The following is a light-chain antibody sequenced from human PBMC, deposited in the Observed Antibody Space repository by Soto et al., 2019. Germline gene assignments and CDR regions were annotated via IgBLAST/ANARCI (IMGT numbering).Light chain of an antibody. Sequence: EIVMTQSPATVSVSPWERAALSFVASQSVSILFAWYQQKPGQAPRLLIYGAFNRATGIPARFSGSGSGTDFTLTISSLEPEDSAVYYCQQRNVWPPVTFGQGTRLEIK. J-gene: IGKJ5*01. V-gene: IGKV3-11*01. CDR2: GAF. CDR3: QQRNVWPPVT. CDR1: QSVSIL.